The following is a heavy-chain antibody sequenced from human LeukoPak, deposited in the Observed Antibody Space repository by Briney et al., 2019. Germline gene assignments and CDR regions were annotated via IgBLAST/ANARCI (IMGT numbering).Heavy chain of an antibody. CDR3: AKGYSGYKYYYYYYMGV. CDR2: ISGSGGST. J-gene: IGHJ6*03. V-gene: IGHV3-23*01. Sequence: PGGSLRLSCAASGFTFSSYAMSWVRQAPGKGLEWVSAISGSGGSTYYADSVKGRFTISRDNSKNTLYLQMNSLRAEDTAVYYCAKGYSGYKYYYYYYMGVWGKGTTVTVSS. D-gene: IGHD5-12*01. CDR1: GFTFSSYA.